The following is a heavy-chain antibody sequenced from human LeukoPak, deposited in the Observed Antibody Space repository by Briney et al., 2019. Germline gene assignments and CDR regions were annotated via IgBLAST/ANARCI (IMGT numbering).Heavy chain of an antibody. J-gene: IGHJ3*02. Sequence: GGSLRLSCAASGFTFYDYAMHWVRQAPGKGLEWVSGISCNSGSIGYADSVKGRFTISRDNAKNSLYLQMNSLRAEDMALYYCAKDVHSSGHDCAFDIWGQGTMVTVSS. CDR2: ISCNSGSI. CDR3: AKDVHSSGHDCAFDI. D-gene: IGHD3-22*01. CDR1: GFTFYDYA. V-gene: IGHV3-9*03.